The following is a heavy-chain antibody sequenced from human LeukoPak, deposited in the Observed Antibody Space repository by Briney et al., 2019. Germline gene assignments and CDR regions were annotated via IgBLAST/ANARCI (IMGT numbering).Heavy chain of an antibody. V-gene: IGHV3-9*01. CDR3: AKGPVPDDGDFSFDY. D-gene: IGHD4-17*01. Sequence: GRSLRLSCAASGFTFDDYAMHWVRQAPGKGLEWVSGISWNSGSIGYADSVKGRFTISRDNAKNSLYLQMNSLRAEDTALYYCAKGPVPDDGDFSFDYWGQGTLVTVSS. J-gene: IGHJ4*02. CDR2: ISWNSGSI. CDR1: GFTFDDYA.